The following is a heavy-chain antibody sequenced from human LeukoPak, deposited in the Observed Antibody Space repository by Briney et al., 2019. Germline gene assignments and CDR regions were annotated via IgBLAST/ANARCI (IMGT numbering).Heavy chain of an antibody. V-gene: IGHV3-7*03. Sequence: GGSLRLSCVASGFTFGKYWMSWVRQAPGKGLEWVANIKLDGSEKNYVDSVKGRLTISRDNTKNSLYLQMNSLRAEDTAVFYCARDQYDTWSRRGNFDSWGQGTLVIVSS. D-gene: IGHD3-3*01. CDR3: ARDQYDTWSRRGNFDS. CDR2: IKLDGSEK. J-gene: IGHJ4*02. CDR1: GFTFGKYW.